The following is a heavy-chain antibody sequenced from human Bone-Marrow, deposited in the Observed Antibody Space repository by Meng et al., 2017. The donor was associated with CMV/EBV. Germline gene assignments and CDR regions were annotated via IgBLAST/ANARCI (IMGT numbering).Heavy chain of an antibody. CDR2: INPNSGGT. CDR1: GYTFTGYY. CDR3: ARGGCSSTSCSPEWFDP. V-gene: IGHV1-2*02. Sequence: ASVKVSCKASGYTFTGYYMHWVRQAPGQGLEWMGWINPNSGGTNYAQKFQGRVTMTRDTSISTAYMELSRLRSDDTAVYYCARGGCSSTSCSPEWFDPWGQGPLVTVSS. J-gene: IGHJ5*02. D-gene: IGHD2-2*01.